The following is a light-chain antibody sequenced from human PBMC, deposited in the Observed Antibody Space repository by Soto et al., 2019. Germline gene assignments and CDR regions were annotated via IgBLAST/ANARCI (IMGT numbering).Light chain of an antibody. J-gene: IGKJ5*01. CDR3: HQYDTSPIT. CDR2: GAS. V-gene: IGKV3-20*01. Sequence: EIVLTQSPGTLSLSPGGRATLSCRASQTISGNNLAWYQQKPGQAPRLLIYGASSRATGIPDRFSGSGSGTDLTLTISRLEPEDFAVYYCHQYDTSPITFGQGTRLEIK. CDR1: QTISGNN.